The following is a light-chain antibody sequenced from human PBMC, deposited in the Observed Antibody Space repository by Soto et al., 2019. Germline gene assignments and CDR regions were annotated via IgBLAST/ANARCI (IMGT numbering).Light chain of an antibody. J-gene: IGKJ4*01. Sequence: DIQMTQSPSSVSASVGDRVSITCRASHDIKNFLTWFQQKPGKAPKFLISVASRLQSGVPSRFSGSGSGTVFTLTISSLQPEDFATYYCQQYNTYPPTFGGGTKVEIK. CDR2: VAS. CDR3: QQYNTYPPT. CDR1: HDIKNF. V-gene: IGKV1-16*01.